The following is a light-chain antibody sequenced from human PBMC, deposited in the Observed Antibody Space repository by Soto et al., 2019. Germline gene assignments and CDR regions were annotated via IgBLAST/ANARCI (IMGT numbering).Light chain of an antibody. J-gene: IGLJ3*02. V-gene: IGLV2-11*01. Sequence: QSALTQPRSVSGSPGQSVTISCTGTSSDVGDYNYVSWYQQHPGKAPKLLIYAVNMRPSGVPDRFSGSKSGNTASLTISGPQAEDEADYSCCSYAGSYTWVFGGGTSSPS. CDR2: AVN. CDR3: CSYAGSYTWV. CDR1: SSDVGDYNY.